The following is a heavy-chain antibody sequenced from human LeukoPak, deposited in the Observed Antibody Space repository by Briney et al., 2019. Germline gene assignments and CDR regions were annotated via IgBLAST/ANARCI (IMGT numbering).Heavy chain of an antibody. J-gene: IGHJ6*03. V-gene: IGHV4-4*09. Sequence: SPTLSLTYTVSGGSISSYYWSWIRQPPGKGLALIGYIYTSGSTNYNPSLTSRVTISVDTSKNQFSLKLSSVTAADTAVYYCARQGYSYGGTFYMDVWGKGTTVTVSS. D-gene: IGHD5-18*01. CDR1: GGSISSYY. CDR3: ARQGYSYGGTFYMDV. CDR2: IYTSGST.